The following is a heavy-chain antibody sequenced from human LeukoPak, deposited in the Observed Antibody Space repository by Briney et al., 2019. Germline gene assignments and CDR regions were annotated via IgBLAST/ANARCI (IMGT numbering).Heavy chain of an antibody. V-gene: IGHV3-23*01. J-gene: IGHJ4*02. CDR3: AKGLRYFGWLFGFDY. CDR1: GFIYSHSA. Sequence: GGSLRLSCAASGFIYSHSAMSWVRQAPGKGLEWVSAISGSGGSTYYADSVKGRFTISRDNSKNTLYLQMNSLRAEDTAVYYCAKGLRYFGWLFGFDYWGQGTLVTVSS. D-gene: IGHD3-9*01. CDR2: ISGSGGST.